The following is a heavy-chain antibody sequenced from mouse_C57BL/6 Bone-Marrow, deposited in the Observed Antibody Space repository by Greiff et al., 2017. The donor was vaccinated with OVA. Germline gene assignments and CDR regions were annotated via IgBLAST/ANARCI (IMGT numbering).Heavy chain of an antibody. CDR3: AIYYGYDVPLEGFDY. CDR1: GLNITNTY. Sequence: VQLQQSVAELVRPGASVKLSCTASGLNITNTYMHWVKQRPEQGLEWIGRIDPANGNTKYAPKFQGKATITADTSSNTAYLQLSSLTSEDTAIYYCAIYYGYDVPLEGFDYWGQGTTLTVSS. J-gene: IGHJ2*01. CDR2: IDPANGNT. D-gene: IGHD2-2*01. V-gene: IGHV14-3*01.